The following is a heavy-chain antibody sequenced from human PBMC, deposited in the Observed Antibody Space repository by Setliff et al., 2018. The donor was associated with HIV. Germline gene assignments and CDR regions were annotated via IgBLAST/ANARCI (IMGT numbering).Heavy chain of an antibody. D-gene: IGHD2-2*01. V-gene: IGHV4-59*12. CDR2: IYASGST. CDR1: GGSMSSYY. Sequence: SETLSLTCAVSGGSMSSYYWSWIRQTPGKGLEWIGYIYASGSTKYNPSPESRVTISVDTSKNQFSLKLSSVTAADTAVYYCARDGPHCITSSCPGAWFDPWGQGTLVTVSS. CDR3: ARDGPHCITSSCPGAWFDP. J-gene: IGHJ5*02.